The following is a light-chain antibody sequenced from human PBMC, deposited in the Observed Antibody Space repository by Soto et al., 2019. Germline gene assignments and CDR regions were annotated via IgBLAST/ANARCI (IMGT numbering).Light chain of an antibody. Sequence: EIVLTQSPATLSLSPGERATLSCRASQSVSSYLAWYQQKPGQAPRLLIYDASNRATGIPAMFSGSGSGTDFTLTISSLEPEDFAVYYCQQRSNWPPPITFGQGTRLEIK. CDR3: QQRSNWPPPIT. J-gene: IGKJ5*01. CDR2: DAS. V-gene: IGKV3-11*01. CDR1: QSVSSY.